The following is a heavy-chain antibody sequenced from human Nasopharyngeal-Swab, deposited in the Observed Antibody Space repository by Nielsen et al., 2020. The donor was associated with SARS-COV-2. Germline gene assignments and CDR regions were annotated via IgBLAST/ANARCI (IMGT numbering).Heavy chain of an antibody. CDR3: ARNDSSGYGY. CDR2: INPNSGGT. J-gene: IGHJ4*02. Sequence: VRQMPGKGLEWMGRINPNSGGTNYAQKFQGRVTMTRDTSISTACMELSRLRSDDTAVYYCARNDSSGYGYWGQGTLVTVSS. D-gene: IGHD3-22*01. V-gene: IGHV1-2*06.